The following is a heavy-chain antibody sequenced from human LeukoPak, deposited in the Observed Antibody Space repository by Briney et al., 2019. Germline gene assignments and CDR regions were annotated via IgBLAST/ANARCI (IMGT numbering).Heavy chain of an antibody. CDR2: MYYSGST. CDR3: ARGRKGYSYGLDY. D-gene: IGHD5-18*01. V-gene: IGHV4-30-4*01. CDR1: GGSISSGDYY. J-gene: IGHJ4*02. Sequence: PSETLSLTCTVSGGSISSGDYYWSWIRQPPGKGLEWIGYMYYSGSTYYNPSLKSRVTISLDTSKNQFSLKLSSVTAADTAVYYCARGRKGYSYGLDYWGQGTLVTVSS.